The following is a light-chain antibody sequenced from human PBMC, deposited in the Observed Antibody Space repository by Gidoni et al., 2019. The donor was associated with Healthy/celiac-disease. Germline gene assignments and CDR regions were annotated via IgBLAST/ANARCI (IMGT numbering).Light chain of an antibody. Sequence: SYELTQPLSVSVALGQTARITCGGNNIGSKNVHWYQQKPGQAPVLVIYRDSNRPSGIPERFSGSNSGNTATLTISRAQAGDEADYYCQVWDSSTEWVFGGGTKLT. CDR3: QVWDSSTEWV. V-gene: IGLV3-9*01. J-gene: IGLJ3*02. CDR1: NIGSKN. CDR2: RDS.